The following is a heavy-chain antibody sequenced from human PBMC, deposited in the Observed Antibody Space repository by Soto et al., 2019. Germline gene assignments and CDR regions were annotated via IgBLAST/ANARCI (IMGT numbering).Heavy chain of an antibody. CDR1: GFTFNNAW. V-gene: IGHV3-15*01. CDR3: ATDLKTGTERGKFDY. D-gene: IGHD1-1*01. CDR2: IKSNTDGGTV. Sequence: EVQLVESGGGLVKPGGSLRLSCAASGFTFNNAWMSWVGQAPGKGLEWVGRIKSNTDGGTVDYAAPVNGRFTISRDDSKNTVYLQMNSLKTEDTAVYYCATDLKTGTERGKFDYWGQGTLVTVSS. J-gene: IGHJ4*02.